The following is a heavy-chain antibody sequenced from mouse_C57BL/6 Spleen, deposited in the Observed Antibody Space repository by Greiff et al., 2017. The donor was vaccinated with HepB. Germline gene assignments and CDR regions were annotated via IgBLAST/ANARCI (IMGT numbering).Heavy chain of an antibody. V-gene: IGHV5-17*01. CDR3: ARSQLGRGYFDY. CDR1: GFTFSDYG. Sequence: EVQGVESGGGLVKPGGSLKLSCAASGFTFSDYGMHWVRQAPEKGLEWVAYISSGSSTIYYADTVKGRFTISRDNAKNTLFLQMTSLRSEDTAMYYCARSQLGRGYFDYWGQGTTLTVSS. CDR2: ISSGSSTI. D-gene: IGHD4-1*02. J-gene: IGHJ2*01.